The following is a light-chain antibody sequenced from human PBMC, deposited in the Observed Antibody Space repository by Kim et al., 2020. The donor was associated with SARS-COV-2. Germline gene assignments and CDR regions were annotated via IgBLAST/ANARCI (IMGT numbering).Light chain of an antibody. CDR3: AAWDDSLNGWV. CDR1: SSNIGSNS. Sequence: ELTQPPSASGTPGQRVTISCSGSSSNIGSNSVTWYHQLPGTAPKLVIYRNNQRPSGVPDRFSGSKSGTSASLAISGLQSEDEADYYCAAWDDSLNGWVFGGGTQLTVL. CDR2: RNN. V-gene: IGLV1-44*01. J-gene: IGLJ3*02.